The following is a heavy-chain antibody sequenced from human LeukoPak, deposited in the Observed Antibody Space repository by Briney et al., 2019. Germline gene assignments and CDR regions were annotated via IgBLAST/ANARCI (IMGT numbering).Heavy chain of an antibody. CDR3: ARIKSQGVVVPLLRSTYYFDY. V-gene: IGHV3-7*01. CDR2: IKQDGSEK. Sequence: GGSLRLSCAASGFTFSSYEMNWVRQAPGKGLEWVANIKQDGSEKDYVDSVKGRFTISRDTAKNSLYLQMNSLRAEDTAVYYCARIKSQGVVVPLLRSTYYFDYWGQGTLVTVSS. CDR1: GFTFSSYE. J-gene: IGHJ4*02. D-gene: IGHD2-21*01.